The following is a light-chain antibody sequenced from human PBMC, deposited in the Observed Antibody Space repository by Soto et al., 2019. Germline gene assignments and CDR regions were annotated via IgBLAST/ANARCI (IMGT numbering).Light chain of an antibody. CDR2: GAS. CDR3: QQYDSSPLYP. CDR1: QSVRGNY. Sequence: DIVLTQSPGTLSLSPGERATLSCRASQSVRGNYLAWYQQKPGQAPRLLIYGASSRATGIPDRFSGSGSGTDFTLTISRLEPEDFAVYYCQQYDSSPLYPFGQGTKLEIK. J-gene: IGKJ2*01. V-gene: IGKV3-20*01.